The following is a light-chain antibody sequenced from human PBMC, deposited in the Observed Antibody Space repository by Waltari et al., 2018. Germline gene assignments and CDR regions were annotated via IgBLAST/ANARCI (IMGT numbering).Light chain of an antibody. V-gene: IGLV3-1*01. CDR3: QTWDTNTPL. J-gene: IGLJ2*01. Sequence: SSELTQPPSVSVSPGQTATVPCSGDELGDRYSSLYQQRPGQSPLLVIYRDTMRPSGIPERFSGSNSGTTATLTISGTQAMDEADYYCQTWDTNTPLFGGGTKLTVL. CDR1: ELGDRY. CDR2: RDT.